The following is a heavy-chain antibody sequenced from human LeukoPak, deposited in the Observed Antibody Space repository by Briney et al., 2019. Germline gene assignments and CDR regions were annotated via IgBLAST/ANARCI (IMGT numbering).Heavy chain of an antibody. J-gene: IGHJ6*02. V-gene: IGHV3-30-3*01. Sequence: GGSLRLSCAASGFTFSSYAMHWVRRAPGKGLEWVAVISYDGSNKYYADSVKGRFTISRDNSKNTLYLQMNSLRAEDTAVYYCARYSYYYYGMDVWGQGTTVTVSS. CDR1: GFTFSSYA. CDR2: ISYDGSNK. CDR3: ARYSYYYYGMDV. D-gene: IGHD2-15*01.